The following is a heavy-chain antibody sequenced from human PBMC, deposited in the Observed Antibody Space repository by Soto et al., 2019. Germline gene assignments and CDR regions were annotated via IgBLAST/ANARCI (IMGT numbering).Heavy chain of an antibody. CDR2: IHYSGST. Sequence: PSETLSLTCTVSGGSISGYSWSWIRQPPGKGLEWIGYIHYSGSTNYNLSLESRVTVSVDTSKNQFFLKVTSVIAADTAVYYCARHHRFCSGDSCYALDFWGQGTLVTVSS. J-gene: IGHJ4*02. V-gene: IGHV4-59*08. CDR1: GGSISGYS. CDR3: ARHHRFCSGDSCYALDF. D-gene: IGHD2-15*01.